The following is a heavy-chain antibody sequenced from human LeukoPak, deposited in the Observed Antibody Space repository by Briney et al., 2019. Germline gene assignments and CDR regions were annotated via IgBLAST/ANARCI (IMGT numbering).Heavy chain of an antibody. Sequence: GGSLRLSCAASGFTVSGNYMSWVRQAPGKGLVWVSRINSDGSSTSYADSVKGRFTISRDNAKNTLYLQMNSLRAEDTAVYYCYGKAYWGQGTLVTVSS. J-gene: IGHJ4*02. CDR2: INSDGSST. V-gene: IGHV3-74*01. D-gene: IGHD3-10*01. CDR3: YGKAY. CDR1: GFTVSGNY.